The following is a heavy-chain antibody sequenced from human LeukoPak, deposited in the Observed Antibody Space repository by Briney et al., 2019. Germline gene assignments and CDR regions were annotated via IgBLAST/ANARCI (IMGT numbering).Heavy chain of an antibody. Sequence: PGGSLRLSCAASGFTFSSYEMNWVRQAPGKGLEWVSYISRSGSTIYYADSVKGRFTISRDNAKNSLYLQMNSLRAEDTAVYYCARGDAAAAPDAFDIWGQGTMVTVSS. CDR3: ARGDAAAAPDAFDI. CDR2: ISRSGSTI. CDR1: GFTFSSYE. D-gene: IGHD6-13*01. V-gene: IGHV3-48*03. J-gene: IGHJ3*02.